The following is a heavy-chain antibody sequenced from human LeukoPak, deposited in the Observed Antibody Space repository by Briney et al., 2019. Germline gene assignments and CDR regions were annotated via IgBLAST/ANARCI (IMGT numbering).Heavy chain of an antibody. CDR3: VRGRYYFDH. CDR1: RFSFNTYW. CDR2: INSDGSST. V-gene: IGHV3-74*01. D-gene: IGHD5-24*01. J-gene: IGHJ4*02. Sequence: PGGSLRLSCAACRFSFNTYWMHWVRQAPGMGLVWVSRINSDGSSTSYADSVKGRFTISRDNAKNTLYLQMNNLRAEDTAVYYCVRGRYYFDHWGQGTLVTVSS.